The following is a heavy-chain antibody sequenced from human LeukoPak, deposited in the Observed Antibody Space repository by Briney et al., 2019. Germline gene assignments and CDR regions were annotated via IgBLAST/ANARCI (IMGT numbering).Heavy chain of an antibody. Sequence: TSETLSLTCTVSGGSTSSCCYYWSWLRQPTGRGLEGIGYFYNSRNTYYNPPLKSRVNITVDTYNNQFPLKLASVTVADTAVYFCARAASRIGGGFYPWGEGALVTVSS. V-gene: IGHV4-31*03. CDR1: GGSTSSCCYY. CDR2: FYNSRNT. CDR3: ARAASRIGGGFYP. D-gene: IGHD1-26*01. J-gene: IGHJ5*02.